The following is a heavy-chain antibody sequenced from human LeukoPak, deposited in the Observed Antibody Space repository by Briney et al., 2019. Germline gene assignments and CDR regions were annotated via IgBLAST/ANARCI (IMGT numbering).Heavy chain of an antibody. CDR2: IHSSGST. Sequence: PSDTLPLTCTVSGGSLSGHFWSWFRRPPGKGLENIGYIHSSGSTNYNPSYKSRVTVSLEMSKNQFSLSLSSVTAADTAVYYCARDPGDTDWYNFDFWGQGILVTVSS. CDR1: GGSLSGHF. CDR3: ARDPGDTDWYNFDF. J-gene: IGHJ4*02. D-gene: IGHD3-9*01. V-gene: IGHV4-59*11.